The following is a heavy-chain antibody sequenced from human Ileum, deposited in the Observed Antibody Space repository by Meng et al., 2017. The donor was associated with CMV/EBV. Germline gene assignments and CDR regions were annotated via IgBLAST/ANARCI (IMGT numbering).Heavy chain of an antibody. CDR2: IHPGGSTT. CDR3: ARETPTGGAYYFNY. J-gene: IGHJ4*02. Sequence: AAGFIFSNDWMHWVRQAPGKGLEWVSRIHPGGSTTVYADSVKGRFTISRDNAKNTLFLQMNSLRDEDTAVYYCARETPTGGAYYFNYWGQGTLVTVSS. D-gene: IGHD4-17*01. CDR1: GFIFSNDW. V-gene: IGHV3-74*01.